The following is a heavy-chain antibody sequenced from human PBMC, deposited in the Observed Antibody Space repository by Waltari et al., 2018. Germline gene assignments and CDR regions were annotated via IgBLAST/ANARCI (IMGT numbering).Heavy chain of an antibody. J-gene: IGHJ5*02. D-gene: IGHD6-13*01. CDR1: GYNFTSYD. CDR2: MNPNSGNT. CDR3: ARAQQLEGGWFDP. V-gene: IGHV1-8*03. Sequence: QVQLVQSGTEVKKPWAPVTVSCKASGYNFTSYDINWVRQATGQGLEWMGWMNPNSGNTGYARKVQGRVTITRNTSISTAYMELSSLRSEDTAVYYCARAQQLEGGWFDPWGQGTLVTVSS.